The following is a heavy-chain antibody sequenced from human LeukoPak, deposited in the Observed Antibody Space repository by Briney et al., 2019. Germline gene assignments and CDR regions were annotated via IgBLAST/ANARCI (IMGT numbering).Heavy chain of an antibody. CDR2: INPSDGTT. J-gene: IGHJ4*02. CDR3: ARGPTDMDFDY. V-gene: IGHV1-46*01. Sequence: VSVKVSCKSSGYTFTKSDYIHWVRQAPGQGLEWMGIINPSDGTTFYAQKFQGRVTLTRDTSTNTVFMELSSLRSDDTAVFYCARGPTDMDFDYWGQGSLVTVSS. CDR1: GYTFTKSDY.